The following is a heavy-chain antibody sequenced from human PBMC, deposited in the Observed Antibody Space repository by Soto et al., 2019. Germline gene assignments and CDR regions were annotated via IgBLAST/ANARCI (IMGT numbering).Heavy chain of an antibody. D-gene: IGHD3-10*01. CDR2: ISYTGST. CDR1: GGSISSYY. CDR3: ARDLRGGSYGMEV. J-gene: IGHJ6*02. V-gene: IGHV4-59*12. Sequence: SETLSLTCTVSGGSISSYYWSWIRQSPEKGLEYIGYISYTGSTYYNPSLKSRVTISVDTSKNQFSLKLSSVTAADTAVYYCARDLRGGSYGMEVWGQGTTVTVSS.